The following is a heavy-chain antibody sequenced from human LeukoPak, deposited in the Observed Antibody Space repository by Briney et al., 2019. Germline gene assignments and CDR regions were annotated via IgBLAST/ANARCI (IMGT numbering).Heavy chain of an antibody. D-gene: IGHD3-22*01. J-gene: IGHJ4*02. CDR3: AKDYYDSSGYYYETIYFDY. CDR1: GFTFSSYG. V-gene: IGHV3-30*18. Sequence: GGSLRLSCAASGFTFSSYGMHWVRQAPGKGLEWVAVISYDGSNKYYADSVKGRFTISRDNSKNTLYLQMNSLRAEDTAAYYCAKDYYDSSGYYYETIYFDYWGQGTLVTVSS. CDR2: ISYDGSNK.